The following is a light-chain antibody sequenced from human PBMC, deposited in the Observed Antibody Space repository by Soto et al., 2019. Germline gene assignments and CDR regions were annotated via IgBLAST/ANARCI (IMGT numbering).Light chain of an antibody. V-gene: IGLV1-36*01. CDR2: RDN. J-gene: IGLJ2*01. Sequence: QSVLTQPPSVSEAPRQRVTISCSGSSSNIGNNAVNWYQQLPGTAPKVLVYRDNQRPSGVPDRFSGSKSGTSASLAISGLQSEDEADYYCSSWDDSLNVVFGGGTKVTVL. CDR1: SSNIGNNA. CDR3: SSWDDSLNVV.